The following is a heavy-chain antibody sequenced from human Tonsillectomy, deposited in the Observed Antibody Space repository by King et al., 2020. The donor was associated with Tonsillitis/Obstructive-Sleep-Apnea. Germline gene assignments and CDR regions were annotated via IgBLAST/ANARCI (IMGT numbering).Heavy chain of an antibody. Sequence: VQLVESGGGLVQPGGSLRLSCAASGFTFSSYWMHWVRQAPGKGLVWVSRINSDGSSTSYADSVKGRFTISRDNAKNTLYLQMNRLRAEDTAVYYCARDLVGGAVAAPGCYCGQGTLVTVSS. J-gene: IGHJ4*02. CDR1: GFTFSSYW. CDR3: ARDLVGGAVAAPGCY. CDR2: INSDGSST. D-gene: IGHD6-19*01. V-gene: IGHV3-74*01.